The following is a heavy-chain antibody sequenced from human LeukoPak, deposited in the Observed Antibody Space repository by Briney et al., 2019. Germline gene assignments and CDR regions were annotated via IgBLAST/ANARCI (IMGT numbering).Heavy chain of an antibody. D-gene: IGHD3-22*01. CDR2: IRSKANSYAT. J-gene: IGHJ6*02. V-gene: IGHV3-73*01. CDR3: TRPDYYDSSGYYPPVGMDV. CDR1: GFTFSGSA. Sequence: GSLRLSCAASGFTFSGSAMHWVRQASGKGLEWVGRIRSKANSYATAYAASVKGRFTISRDDSKNTACLQMNGLKTEDTAVYYCTRPDYYDSSGYYPPVGMDVWGQGTTVTVSS.